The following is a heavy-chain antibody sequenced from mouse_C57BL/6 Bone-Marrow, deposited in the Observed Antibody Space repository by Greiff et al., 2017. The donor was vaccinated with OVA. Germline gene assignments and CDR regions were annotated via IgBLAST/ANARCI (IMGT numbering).Heavy chain of an antibody. D-gene: IGHD2-10*01. CDR2: IYPRSGNT. CDR1: GYTFTSYG. J-gene: IGHJ2*01. V-gene: IGHV1-81*01. CDR3: ARSLLGLDY. Sequence: VQGVESGAELARPGASVKPSCKASGYTFTSYGISWVKQRTGQGLEWIGEIYPRSGNTYYNEKFKGKATLTADKSSSTAYMELRSLTSEDSAVYFCARSLLGLDYWGQGTTLTVSS.